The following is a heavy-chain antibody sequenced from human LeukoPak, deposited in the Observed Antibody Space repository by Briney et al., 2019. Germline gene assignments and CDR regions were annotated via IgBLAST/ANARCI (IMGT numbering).Heavy chain of an antibody. CDR2: IYYSGST. D-gene: IGHD3-16*01. CDR1: GGSFSTYY. V-gene: IGHV4-59*01. J-gene: IGHJ4*02. CDR3: ARVITVRGVIFDY. Sequence: SETLSLTCTVSGGSFSTYYWSWIRQPPGKGLEWIGYIYYSGSTNYNPSLKSRVTISVDTSKNQFSLTLNSVTAADTAVYYCARVITVRGVIFDYWGQGTLVTVSS.